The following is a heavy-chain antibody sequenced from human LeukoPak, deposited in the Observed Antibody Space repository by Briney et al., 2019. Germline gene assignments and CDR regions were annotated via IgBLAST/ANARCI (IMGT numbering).Heavy chain of an antibody. Sequence: PGGSPRLSCAASGFTFSSYGMHWVRQAPGKGLEWVAVIWYDGSNKYYADSVKGRFTISRDNSKNTLYLQMNSLRAEDTAVYYCARDSLGYCSSTSCFPFDYWGQGTLVTVSS. CDR3: ARDSLGYCSSTSCFPFDY. CDR2: IWYDGSNK. J-gene: IGHJ4*02. V-gene: IGHV3-33*01. CDR1: GFTFSSYG. D-gene: IGHD2-2*01.